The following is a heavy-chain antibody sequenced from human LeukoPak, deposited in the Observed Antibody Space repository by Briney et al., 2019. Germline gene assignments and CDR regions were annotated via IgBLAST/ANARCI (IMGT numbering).Heavy chain of an antibody. CDR2: INPANGDA. V-gene: IGHV1-3*03. Sequence: GASVKVSCKASGYTFTNYAMHWVRQAPGQRPEWLGWINPANGDAKYSQELQGRVLITRDTSASTAYMDLSSLRSEDMATFYCVIRDGHTGHWGQGTLVTVSS. J-gene: IGHJ4*02. D-gene: IGHD5-24*01. CDR1: GYTFTNYA. CDR3: VIRDGHTGH.